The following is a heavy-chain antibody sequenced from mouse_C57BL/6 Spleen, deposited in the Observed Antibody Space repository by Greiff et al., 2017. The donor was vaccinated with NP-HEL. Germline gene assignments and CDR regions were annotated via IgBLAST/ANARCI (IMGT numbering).Heavy chain of an antibody. D-gene: IGHD6-2*01. CDR2: ISDGGSYT. V-gene: IGHV5-4*03. Sequence: DVKLVESGGGLVKPGGSLKLSCAASGFTFSSYAMSWVRQTPEKRLEWVATISDGGSYTYYPDNVKGRFTISRDNAKNNLYLQMSHLKSEDTAMYYCARVSYYYAMDYWGQGTSVTVSS. J-gene: IGHJ4*01. CDR1: GFTFSSYA. CDR3: ARVSYYYAMDY.